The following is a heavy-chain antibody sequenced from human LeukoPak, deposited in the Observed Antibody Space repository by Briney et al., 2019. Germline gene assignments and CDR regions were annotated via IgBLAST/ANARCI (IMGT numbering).Heavy chain of an antibody. CDR3: AKDGGGSSSPGCDWFDP. CDR1: GFTFKNYA. D-gene: IGHD6-6*01. CDR2: ISSSGDSS. J-gene: IGHJ5*02. Sequence: GGSLRLSCAASGFTFKNYAMSWVRQASGKGLEWVSAISSSGDSSYYADSVRGRFTISRDNGQSIMYLQMNSLRVEDTAVYYCAKDGGGSSSPGCDWFDPWGQGTLVTVSS. V-gene: IGHV3-23*01.